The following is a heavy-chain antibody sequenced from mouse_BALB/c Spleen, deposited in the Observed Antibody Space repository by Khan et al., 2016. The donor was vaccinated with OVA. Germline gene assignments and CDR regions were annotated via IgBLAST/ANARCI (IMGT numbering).Heavy chain of an antibody. Sequence: VELVESGPGLVAPSQSLSITCTASGFSLSRYNIHWVRQPPGKGLEWLGMIWGGGGTDYNSTLKSRLSISKDNSKSQVFLKMNSLQTDDSAMYYCARAYYRSDGYYAMDYWGQGTSVTVSS. CDR2: IWGGGGT. J-gene: IGHJ4*01. V-gene: IGHV2-6-4*01. CDR1: GFSLSRYN. D-gene: IGHD2-14*01. CDR3: ARAYYRSDGYYAMDY.